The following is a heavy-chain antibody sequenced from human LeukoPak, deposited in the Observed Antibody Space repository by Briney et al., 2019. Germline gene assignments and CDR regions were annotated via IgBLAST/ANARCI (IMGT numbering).Heavy chain of an antibody. J-gene: IGHJ4*02. V-gene: IGHV3-21*01. CDR1: GFTFSSYS. CDR2: ISSSSSYI. Sequence: GGSLRLSCAASGFTFSSYSMNWVRQAPGKGLEWVSSISSSSSYIYYADSVKGRFTISRDNAKNSLYLQMNSLRAEDTAVYYCASGSSGYSYGAFDYWGQGTLVTVSS. D-gene: IGHD5-18*01. CDR3: ASGSSGYSYGAFDY.